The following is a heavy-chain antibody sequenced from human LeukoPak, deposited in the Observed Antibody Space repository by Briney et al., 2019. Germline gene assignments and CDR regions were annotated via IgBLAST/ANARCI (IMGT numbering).Heavy chain of an antibody. CDR2: ISSSSSTI. Sequence: GGSLRLSCAASGFTFSSYSMNWVRQAPGKGLEWVSYISSSSSTIYYADSVKGRFTISRDNAKDSLYLQMNSLRAEDTAVYYCTRGGYSTAGDYWGHGALVTVSS. V-gene: IGHV3-48*01. J-gene: IGHJ4*01. CDR1: GFTFSSYS. CDR3: TRGGYSTAGDY. D-gene: IGHD2-21*01.